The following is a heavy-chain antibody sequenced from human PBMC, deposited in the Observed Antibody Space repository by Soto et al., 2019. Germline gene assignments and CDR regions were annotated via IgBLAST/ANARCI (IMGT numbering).Heavy chain of an antibody. CDR3: ARDGDIVVVPAAGLSYYFDY. Sequence: GGSLRLSCAASGFTFSSYGMHWVRQAPGKGLEWVAVIWYDGSNKYYADSVKGRFTISRDNSKNTLYLQMNSLRAEDTAVYYCARDGDIVVVPAAGLSYYFDYWGQGTLVTVSS. D-gene: IGHD2-2*01. CDR2: IWYDGSNK. J-gene: IGHJ4*02. CDR1: GFTFSSYG. V-gene: IGHV3-33*01.